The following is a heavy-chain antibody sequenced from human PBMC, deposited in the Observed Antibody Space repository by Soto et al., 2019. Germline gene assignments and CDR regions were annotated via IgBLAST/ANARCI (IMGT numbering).Heavy chain of an antibody. CDR3: ARDGFGSSGWYVDVHYGMDA. CDR1: GFTFSDYY. V-gene: IGHV3-11*01. D-gene: IGHD6-19*01. Sequence: GGSLRLSCAASGFTFSDYYMSWIRQAPGKGLEWVSYISSSGSTIYYADSVKGRFTISRDNAKNSLYLQMNSLRAEDTAVYYCARDGFGSSGWYVDVHYGMDAWGQGTTVTVSS. J-gene: IGHJ6*02. CDR2: ISSSGSTI.